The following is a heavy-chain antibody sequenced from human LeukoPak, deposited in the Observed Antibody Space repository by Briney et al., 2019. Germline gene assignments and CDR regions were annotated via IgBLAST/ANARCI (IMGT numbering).Heavy chain of an antibody. D-gene: IGHD1-7*01. CDR2: IYYSGST. Sequence: PSETLSLTCTVSGGSISSGGYYWRWIRQHPGKGLEWIGYIYYSGSTYYNPSLKSRVTISVDTSKNQFSLKLSSVTAADTAVYYCARDRITGTTDYWGQGTLVTVSS. CDR1: GGSISSGGYY. J-gene: IGHJ4*02. V-gene: IGHV4-31*03. CDR3: ARDRITGTTDY.